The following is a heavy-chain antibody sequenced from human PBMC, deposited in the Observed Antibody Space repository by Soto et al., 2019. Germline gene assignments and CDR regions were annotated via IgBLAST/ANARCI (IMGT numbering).Heavy chain of an antibody. CDR2: ISSSSSYI. CDR1: GFTFSSFS. D-gene: IGHD1-1*01. Sequence: EVQLVESGGGLVQPGESLRLSCAVSGFTFSSFSMNWVRQAPGKGLEWVSYISSSSSYIYYADSVKGRFTISRDNAKNSVYLHMNSLRAEDTAVYYCARISETSERYWGQGTLVTVSS. V-gene: IGHV3-48*01. CDR3: ARISETSERY. J-gene: IGHJ4*02.